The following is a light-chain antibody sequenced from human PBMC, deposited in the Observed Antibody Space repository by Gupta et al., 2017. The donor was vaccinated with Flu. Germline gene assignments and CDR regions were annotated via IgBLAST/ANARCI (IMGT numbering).Light chain of an antibody. CDR2: GAS. V-gene: IGKV3-20*01. CDR3: GQDLNGKE. CDR1: QSITSAY. J-gene: IGKJ1*01. Sequence: PGTMCLSPGERATLSCRASQSITSAYSDWYKQKPGQAARHLIYGASIRANGIPARFSGSGSGTDFTLTISSLEHEDFAVYYSGQDLNGKEFGQGTKVKV.